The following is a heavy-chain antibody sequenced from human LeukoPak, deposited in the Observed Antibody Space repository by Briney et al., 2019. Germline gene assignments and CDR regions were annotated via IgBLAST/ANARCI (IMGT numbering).Heavy chain of an antibody. CDR3: AKPYGLGDYYGMDV. CDR2: MSWNSGSI. D-gene: IGHD3-16*01. Sequence: GGSLRLSCAASGFTFDDYAMHWVRQAPGKGLEGVSGMSWNSGSIGYADSVKGRFTISRDNAKNSLYLQMNSLRAEDTALYYCAKPYGLGDYYGMDVWGQGTTVTVSS. CDR1: GFTFDDYA. V-gene: IGHV3-9*01. J-gene: IGHJ6*02.